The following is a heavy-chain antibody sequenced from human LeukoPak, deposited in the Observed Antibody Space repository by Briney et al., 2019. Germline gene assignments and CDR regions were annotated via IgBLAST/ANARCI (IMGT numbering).Heavy chain of an antibody. D-gene: IGHD3-3*01. CDR1: GFTFSSYA. Sequence: GGSLRLSCAASGFTFSSYAMHWVRQAPGKGLEWVAVISYDGSNKYYADSVKGRFTISRDNSKNTLYLQMNSLRAEDTACYFCARAHDFWSGYYPFDYWGQGTLVTVSS. J-gene: IGHJ4*02. V-gene: IGHV3-30*01. CDR3: ARAHDFWSGYYPFDY. CDR2: ISYDGSNK.